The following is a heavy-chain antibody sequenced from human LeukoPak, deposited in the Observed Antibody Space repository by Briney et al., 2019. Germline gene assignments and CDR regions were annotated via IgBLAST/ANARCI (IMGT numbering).Heavy chain of an antibody. Sequence: GGSLRLSCAASGFTFSSYSINWVRQAPGKGLEWVSSISSSSAYIYYADSVKGRFTISRHNSKNTLYLQMNSLRTEDTAVYYCASPDHWGQGTLVTVSS. CDR2: ISSSSAYI. J-gene: IGHJ5*02. CDR1: GFTFSSYS. CDR3: ASPDH. V-gene: IGHV3-21*04.